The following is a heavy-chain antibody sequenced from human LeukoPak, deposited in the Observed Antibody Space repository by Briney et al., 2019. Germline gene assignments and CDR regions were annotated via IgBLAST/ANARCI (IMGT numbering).Heavy chain of an antibody. D-gene: IGHD5-24*01. V-gene: IGHV3-49*04. J-gene: IGHJ4*02. Sequence: GGSLTLSCAASGFTFSNVWMSWVRQAPGKGLEWVAFIRGKAYGGTTHYAASVRGRFTISRDDSESVAYLQMNSLKTEDTAVYYCTKSRDVNAIYFDYWGQGTLVTVSS. CDR2: IRGKAYGGTT. CDR3: TKSRDVNAIYFDY. CDR1: GFTFSNVW.